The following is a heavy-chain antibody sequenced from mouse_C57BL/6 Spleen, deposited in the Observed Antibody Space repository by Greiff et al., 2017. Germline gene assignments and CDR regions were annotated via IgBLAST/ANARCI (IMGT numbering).Heavy chain of an antibody. V-gene: IGHV1-69*01. J-gene: IGHJ4*01. Sequence: QVQLQQPGAELVMPGASVKLSCKASGYTFTSYWMHWVKQRPGQGLEWIGEIDPSDSYTNYNQKFKGKSTLTVDKSSSTAYMQLSSLTSEDSAVYYCARHGSNYVRDYAMDYWGQGTSVTVSS. CDR2: IDPSDSYT. CDR1: GYTFTSYW. CDR3: ARHGSNYVRDYAMDY. D-gene: IGHD2-5*01.